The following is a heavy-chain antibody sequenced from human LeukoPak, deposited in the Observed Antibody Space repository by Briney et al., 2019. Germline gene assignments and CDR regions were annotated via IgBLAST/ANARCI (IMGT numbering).Heavy chain of an antibody. J-gene: IGHJ4*02. V-gene: IGHV4-34*01. Sequence: SETLSLTCAVYGGSFSGYYWSWIRQPPGKGLEWIGEINHSGSTNYNPSLKSRVTISVDTSKNQFSLKPSSVTAADTAVYYCARSPSGYCSGGSCHGGDYFDYWGQGTLVTVSS. CDR2: INHSGST. CDR1: GGSFSGYY. CDR3: ARSPSGYCSGGSCHGGDYFDY. D-gene: IGHD2-15*01.